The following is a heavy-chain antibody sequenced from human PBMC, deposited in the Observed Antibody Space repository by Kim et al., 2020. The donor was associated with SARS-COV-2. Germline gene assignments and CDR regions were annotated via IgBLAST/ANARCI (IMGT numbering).Heavy chain of an antibody. CDR1: GYTFTSYG. D-gene: IGHD2-2*01. V-gene: IGHV1-18*01. J-gene: IGHJ6*02. CDR2: ISAYNGNT. Sequence: ASVKVSCKASGYTFTSYGISWVRQAPGQGLEWMGWISAYNGNTNYVQKLQGRVTMTTDTSTSTAYMELRSLRSDDTAVYYCASPGGYCSSTSCYAVWGQGTTVTVSS. CDR3: ASPGGYCSSTSCYAV.